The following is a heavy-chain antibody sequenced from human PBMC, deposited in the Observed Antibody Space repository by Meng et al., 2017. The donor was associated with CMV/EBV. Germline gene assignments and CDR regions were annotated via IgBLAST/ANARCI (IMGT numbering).Heavy chain of an antibody. CDR3: ASHFHLGYCNTPTCYRSFDP. V-gene: IGHV1-69*10. CDR2: VIPRLGVP. D-gene: IGHD2-2*02. CDR1: GGTFNNYA. Sequence: SVKVSCKASGGTFNNYAITWVRQAPGQGLEWMGGVIPRLGVPDFAQKFQGRLTINADKATSVVNMELSSLTSEDTAVYYCASHFHLGYCNTPTCYRSFDPWGQGTLVTVSS. J-gene: IGHJ5*02.